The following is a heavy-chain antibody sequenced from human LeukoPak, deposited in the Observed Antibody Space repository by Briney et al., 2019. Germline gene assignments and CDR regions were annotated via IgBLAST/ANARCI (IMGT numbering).Heavy chain of an antibody. CDR2: ISAYNGNT. J-gene: IGHJ4*02. CDR1: GYTFTSYA. Sequence: ASVKVSRKASGYTFTSYAISWVRQAPGQGLEWMGWISAYNGNTNYAQKIQGRVTMTTDTSTSTAYMELRSLRSDDTAVYYCARSDRSGFYFDDYWGQGTLVTVSS. V-gene: IGHV1-18*01. CDR3: ARSDRSGFYFDDY. D-gene: IGHD3-22*01.